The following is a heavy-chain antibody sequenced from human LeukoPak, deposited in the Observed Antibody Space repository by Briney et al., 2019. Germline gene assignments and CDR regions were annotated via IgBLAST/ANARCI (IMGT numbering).Heavy chain of an antibody. D-gene: IGHD3-10*01. CDR1: GFTFSSYG. CDR2: ISGSGGST. V-gene: IGHV3-23*01. CDR3: AKGGDSYGSGSYYVYFDY. J-gene: IGHJ4*02. Sequence: GGSLRLSCAASGFTFSSYGMSWVRQAPGKGLEWVSAISGSGGSTYYADSVKGRFTISRDNSKNTLYLQMNSLRAEDTAVYYCAKGGDSYGSGSYYVYFDYWGQGTLVTVSS.